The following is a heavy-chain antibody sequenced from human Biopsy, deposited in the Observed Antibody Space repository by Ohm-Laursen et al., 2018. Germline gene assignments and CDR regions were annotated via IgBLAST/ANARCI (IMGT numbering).Heavy chain of an antibody. D-gene: IGHD2-2*01. CDR1: TGTFNSYG. J-gene: IGHJ4*02. Sequence: SVTVSCKAPTGTFNSYGIIWVRQAPGQGLEWMGRIIPILRTTAYAQTFLGRVTITADSPTSTVDMELTSLTSDDTAVYFCAREAIGYQLPCDDWGQGTLVTVSS. V-gene: IGHV1-69*11. CDR3: AREAIGYQLPCDD. CDR2: IIPILRTT.